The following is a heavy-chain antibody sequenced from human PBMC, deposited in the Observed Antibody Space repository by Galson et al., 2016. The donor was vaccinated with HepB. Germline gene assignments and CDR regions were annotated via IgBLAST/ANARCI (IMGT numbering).Heavy chain of an antibody. J-gene: IGHJ6*02. CDR2: IINLYGTA. D-gene: IGHD5-24*01. CDR1: GGTFSSYA. V-gene: IGHV1-69*13. CDR3: ARVRDGYNTHFYYGMDV. Sequence: SVKVSCKASGGTFSSYAISWVRQAPGQGLEWMGVIINLYGTANYALKFQGRVTITADDSTTTAHMEVSSLRSEDTAVYSCARVRDGYNTHFYYGMDVWGQGPSVTVS.